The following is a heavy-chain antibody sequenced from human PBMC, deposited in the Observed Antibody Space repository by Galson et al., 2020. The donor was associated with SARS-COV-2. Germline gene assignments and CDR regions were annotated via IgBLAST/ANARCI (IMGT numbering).Heavy chain of an antibody. V-gene: IGHV1-2*04. Sequence: ASVKVSCKASGYTFTGYYMHWVRQAPGQGLEWMGWINPNSGGTNYAQKFQGWVTMTRDTSISTAYMELSRLRSDDTAVYYCARSARDCSSTSCYTGVGTDAFYIWGQGTMVTVSS. J-gene: IGHJ3*02. CDR2: INPNSGGT. CDR1: GYTFTGYY. D-gene: IGHD2-2*02. CDR3: ARSARDCSSTSCYTGVGTDAFYI.